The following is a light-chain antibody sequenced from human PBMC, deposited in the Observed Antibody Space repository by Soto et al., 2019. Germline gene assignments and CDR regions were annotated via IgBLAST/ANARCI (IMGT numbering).Light chain of an antibody. CDR2: GAS. V-gene: IGKV3-15*01. Sequence: EIVMTQSPATLSLSPGERATLSCRASQSVSSNLAWYQQKPGQAPRLLIYGASTRATGIPDRFSGSGSGTEFTLTISSLESEDFAVYYCQQYSTWPPWTFGQGTKVEIK. CDR3: QQYSTWPPWT. J-gene: IGKJ1*01. CDR1: QSVSSN.